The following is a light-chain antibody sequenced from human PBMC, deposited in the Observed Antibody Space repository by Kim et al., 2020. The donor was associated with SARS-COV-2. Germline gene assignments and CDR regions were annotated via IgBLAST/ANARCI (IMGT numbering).Light chain of an antibody. J-gene: IGLJ2*01. Sequence: GSPGQTASITCSGDKLGDKYACWYQQKPGQSPVLVIYQDTKRPSGIPERFSGSNSGNTATLTISGTQPMDEADYYCQAWDTSTVIFGGGTQLTVL. CDR1: KLGDKY. V-gene: IGLV3-1*01. CDR2: QDT. CDR3: QAWDTSTVI.